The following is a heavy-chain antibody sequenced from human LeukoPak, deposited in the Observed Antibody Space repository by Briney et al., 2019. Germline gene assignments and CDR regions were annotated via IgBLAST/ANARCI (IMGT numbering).Heavy chain of an antibody. Sequence: PSETLSLTCTVSGASVSNHYCTWIRQPPGKRLEWIGYAYYSGSTNYNPSLKSRVTKSVDTSKNQFSLRLSSVTAADTAVYYCAISYGGYVVDSWGRGTLVIVSS. CDR1: GASVSNHY. CDR2: AYYSGST. CDR3: AISYGGYVVDS. D-gene: IGHD5-12*01. J-gene: IGHJ4*02. V-gene: IGHV4-59*02.